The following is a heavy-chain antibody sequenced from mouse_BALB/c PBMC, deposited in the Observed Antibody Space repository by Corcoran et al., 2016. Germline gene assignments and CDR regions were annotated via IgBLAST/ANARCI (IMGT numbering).Heavy chain of an antibody. CDR3: ARGHYDNFLYYFDS. V-gene: IGHV1-34*02. CDR1: GYSFTGHY. D-gene: IGHD2-1*01. J-gene: IGHJ2*01. Sequence: EVQLQQSGPELVKPGASVKISCKASGYSFTGHYMHWVKQSHVKSLEWIGRIYPYNGATIYNQNFKDKDSLTVDKSSSTAYMELHSLTSEDSAVYYCARGHYDNFLYYFDSWCQGTTLTVSS. CDR2: IYPYNGAT.